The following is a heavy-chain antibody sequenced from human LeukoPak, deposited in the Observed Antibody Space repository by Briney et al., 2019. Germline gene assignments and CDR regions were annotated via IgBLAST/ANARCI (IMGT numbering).Heavy chain of an antibody. CDR3: ARGRSSSSRPYYYYYGMDV. Sequence: GGSLRLSCAASGFTFSSYGMHWVRQAPGKGLEWVAVIWYDGSNKYYADSVKGRFTISRDNSKNTLYLQMNSLRAEDTAVYYCARGRSSSSRPYYYYYGMDVWGQGTTVTVSS. V-gene: IGHV3-33*01. CDR2: IWYDGSNK. D-gene: IGHD6-6*01. CDR1: GFTFSSYG. J-gene: IGHJ6*02.